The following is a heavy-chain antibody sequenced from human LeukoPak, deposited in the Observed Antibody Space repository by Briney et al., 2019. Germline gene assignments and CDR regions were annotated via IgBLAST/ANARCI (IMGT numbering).Heavy chain of an antibody. V-gene: IGHV3-43*01. CDR1: GFTFSSYA. Sequence: GGSLRLSCAASGFTFSSYAMSWVRQAPGKGLEWVSLISWDGGSTYYADSVKGRFTISRDNSKNSLYLQMNSLRTEDTALYYCAKDRAVAGTLLVAGSIYGMDVWGQGTTVTVSS. CDR2: ISWDGGST. J-gene: IGHJ6*02. D-gene: IGHD6-19*01. CDR3: AKDRAVAGTLLVAGSIYGMDV.